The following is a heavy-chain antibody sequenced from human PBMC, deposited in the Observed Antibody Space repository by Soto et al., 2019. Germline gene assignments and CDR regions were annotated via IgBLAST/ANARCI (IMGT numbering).Heavy chain of an antibody. CDR3: ARASRAWFDP. Sequence: SETLSLTCTVSGGSISSGGYYWSWIRQHPGKGLEWIGYIYYSGSTYYNPSLKSRVTISVDTSKNQFSLKLSSVTAADTAVYYGARASRAWFDPWGQGTLVTVSS. CDR1: GGSISSGGYY. CDR2: IYYSGST. J-gene: IGHJ5*02. V-gene: IGHV4-31*03. D-gene: IGHD2-2*01.